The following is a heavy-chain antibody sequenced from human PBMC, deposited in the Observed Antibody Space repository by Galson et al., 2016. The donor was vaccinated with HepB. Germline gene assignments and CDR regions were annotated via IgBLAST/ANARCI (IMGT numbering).Heavy chain of an antibody. CDR1: GYSFTDYW. V-gene: IGHV5-10-1*01. CDR2: INPSDSYA. Sequence: QSGAEVKKPGESLRISCKGSGYSFTDYWINWVRQMPGKGLEWMGRINPSDSYANYSPSLQGHVTNSADKSISTAYLQWRSLKASDTAMYYCATLEWLHDYWGQGTLVTVSS. D-gene: IGHD3-3*01. CDR3: ATLEWLHDY. J-gene: IGHJ4*02.